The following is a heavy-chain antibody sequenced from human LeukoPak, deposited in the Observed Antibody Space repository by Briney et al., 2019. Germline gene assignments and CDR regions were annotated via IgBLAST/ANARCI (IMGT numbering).Heavy chain of an antibody. Sequence: SVKVSCKASGVTFSNYAISWVRQAPGQGLEWMGAIIPIFGTANYAQKFQGRVTITADESTSTAYMELSSLRSEDTAVYYCARILSSSWYEYFHHWGQGTLVTVSS. CDR1: GVTFSNYA. V-gene: IGHV1-69*13. CDR2: IIPIFGTA. J-gene: IGHJ1*01. CDR3: ARILSSSWYEYFHH. D-gene: IGHD6-19*01.